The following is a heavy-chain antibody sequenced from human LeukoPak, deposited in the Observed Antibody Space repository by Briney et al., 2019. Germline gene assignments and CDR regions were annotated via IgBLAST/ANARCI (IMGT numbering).Heavy chain of an antibody. Sequence: GGSLRLSCAASGFTFSRYWMHRVRQVPGKGLVWVSRINTNGSSTNYADSVKGRFTISRDNSKNTLYLQMNSLRAEDTAVYYCAKEGVPSRYFDYWGQGTLVTVSS. CDR3: AKEGVPSRYFDY. D-gene: IGHD2-8*01. CDR2: INTNGSST. CDR1: GFTFSRYW. J-gene: IGHJ4*02. V-gene: IGHV3-74*01.